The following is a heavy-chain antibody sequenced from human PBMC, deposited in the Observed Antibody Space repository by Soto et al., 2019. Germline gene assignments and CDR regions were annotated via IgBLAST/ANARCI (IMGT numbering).Heavy chain of an antibody. D-gene: IGHD6-19*01. CDR2: IIPIFGTV. CDR3: AKGAVAGTPTSYYYYGMDV. Sequence: QVQLLQSGAEVKKPGSSVRVSCEASGGTFRTYAISWVRQAPGQGLEWMGEIIPIFGTVNYAQKFQGRVTITADTATTTVSMDLRSLRSEDTAVYYCAKGAVAGTPTSYYYYGMDVWGQGTTVTVSS. CDR1: GGTFRTYA. V-gene: IGHV1-69*14. J-gene: IGHJ6*02.